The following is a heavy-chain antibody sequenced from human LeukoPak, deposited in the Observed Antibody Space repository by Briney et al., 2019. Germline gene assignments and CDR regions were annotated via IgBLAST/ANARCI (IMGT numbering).Heavy chain of an antibody. D-gene: IGHD6-13*01. CDR1: GYTFTGYH. J-gene: IGHJ4*02. Sequence: ASVKVSCKASGYTFTGYHIHWVRQAPGPGLEWMGRVNPYSGDTNFAQKFQGRVTMTRDTSITTAYMDLSSLTPGDTAVYFCARDQGSLTRSWYTGYWGQGTQVTVSS. CDR2: VNPYSGDT. V-gene: IGHV1-2*06. CDR3: ARDQGSLTRSWYTGY.